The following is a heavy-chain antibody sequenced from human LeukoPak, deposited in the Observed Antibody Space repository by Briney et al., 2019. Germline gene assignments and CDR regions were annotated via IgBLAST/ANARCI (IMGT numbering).Heavy chain of an antibody. CDR2: IRGSGDIT. V-gene: IGHV3-23*01. Sequence: GGSLRLSCAASGFTFSSYWMSWVRQAPGKGLEWVSDIRGSGDITYYADSVKGRFTISRDNSKNTLYLQMNSLRAEDTAIYYCATYYDKSGYYGQLDYWGQGTLVTVSP. J-gene: IGHJ4*02. CDR3: ATYYDKSGYYGQLDY. D-gene: IGHD3-22*01. CDR1: GFTFSSYW.